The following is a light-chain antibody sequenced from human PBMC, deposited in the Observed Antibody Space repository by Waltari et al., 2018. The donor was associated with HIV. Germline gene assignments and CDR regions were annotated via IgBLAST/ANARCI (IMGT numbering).Light chain of an antibody. CDR2: DVS. J-gene: IGLJ2*01. V-gene: IGLV2-14*01. Sequence: QSALTQPASVSGSPGQSITISCTGTSSDVGGYNYVSWYQQHPGKAPKLMIYDVSYRPPGVSNRFSGSKSGNTASLTISGLQAEDEADYYCSSYTSSSTLYVVFGGGTKLTVL. CDR3: SSYTSSSTLYVV. CDR1: SSDVGGYNY.